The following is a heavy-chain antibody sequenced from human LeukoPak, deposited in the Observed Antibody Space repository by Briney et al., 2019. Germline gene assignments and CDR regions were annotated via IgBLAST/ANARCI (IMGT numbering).Heavy chain of an antibody. D-gene: IGHD3-22*01. V-gene: IGHV4-61*01. Sequence: SETLSLTCTVSGGSVSSGSYYWSWIRQPPGKGLERIGYIYYSGSTNYNPSLKSRVTISVDTSKNQFSLKLSSVTAADTAVYYCARHVRDSSGYWTAGELWYFDLWGRGTLVTVSS. CDR3: ARHVRDSSGYWTAGELWYFDL. J-gene: IGHJ2*01. CDR1: GGSVSSGSYY. CDR2: IYYSGST.